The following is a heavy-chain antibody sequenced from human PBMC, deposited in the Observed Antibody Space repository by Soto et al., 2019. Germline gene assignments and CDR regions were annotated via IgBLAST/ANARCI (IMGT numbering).Heavy chain of an antibody. CDR3: ARVIPGSRWGDAFDI. CDR1: GGSISSYY. D-gene: IGHD7-27*01. Sequence: QVQLQESGPGLVKPSETLSLTCTVSGGSISSYYWSWIRQPPGKGLEWIGYIYYSGSTNYNPSLKSRVTISVDTSKNQFSLKLSSVTAADTAVYYCARVIPGSRWGDAFDIWGQGTMVTVSS. J-gene: IGHJ3*02. V-gene: IGHV4-59*01. CDR2: IYYSGST.